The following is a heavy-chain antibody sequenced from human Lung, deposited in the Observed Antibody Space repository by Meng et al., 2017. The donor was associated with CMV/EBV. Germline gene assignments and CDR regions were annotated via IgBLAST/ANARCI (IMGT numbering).Heavy chain of an antibody. CDR2: IDPNRGAT. J-gene: IGHJ5*02. D-gene: IGHD1-1*01. Sequence: LVKTGAEVKMHGASVKISSKASGYSFTAYYMLWVRQAHGQGPEWMGQIDPNRGATVYLQNLQGMVTMTTATSINTAYMKLNRLTSDDTSLYYCGRGRQTFDPWGQGTLVTVSS. CDR1: GYSFTAYY. CDR3: GRGRQTFDP. V-gene: IGHV1-2*06.